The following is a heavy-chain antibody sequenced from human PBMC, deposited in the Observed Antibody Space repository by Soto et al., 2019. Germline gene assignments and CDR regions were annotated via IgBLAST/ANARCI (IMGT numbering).Heavy chain of an antibody. D-gene: IGHD2-8*01. V-gene: IGHV4-34*01. CDR1: GGSFSGYY. J-gene: IGHJ5*02. CDR3: ARATNAGSDP. CDR2: INHSGST. Sequence: QVQLQQWGAGLLKPSETLSLTCAVYGGSFSGYYWSWIRQPPGKGLEWIGEINHSGSTNYNPSLKSRVTISVDTSKNQFSLKLSSVTAADTAVYYCARATNAGSDPWGQGTLVTVSS.